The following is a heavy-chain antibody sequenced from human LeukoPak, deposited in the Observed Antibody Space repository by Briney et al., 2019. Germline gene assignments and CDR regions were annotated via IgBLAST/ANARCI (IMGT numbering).Heavy chain of an antibody. CDR1: GFTFSGYA. CDR3: AKGYYDSSGHNKLPNFDY. D-gene: IGHD3-22*01. Sequence: GGSLRLSCAASGFTFSGYAMSWVRQAPGKGLEWVSAISGSGGSTYYADSVKGRFTISRDNSKNTLYLQMNSLRAEDTAVYYCAKGYYDSSGHNKLPNFDYWGQGTLVTVSS. J-gene: IGHJ4*02. V-gene: IGHV3-23*01. CDR2: ISGSGGST.